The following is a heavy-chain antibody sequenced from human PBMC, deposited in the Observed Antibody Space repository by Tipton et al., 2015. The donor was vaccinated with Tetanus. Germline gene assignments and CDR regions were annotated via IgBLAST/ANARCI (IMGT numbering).Heavy chain of an antibody. J-gene: IGHJ4*02. CDR1: GYTFTGYY. D-gene: IGHD2-2*01. CDR2: INPNSGGT. Sequence: QVQLVQSGAEVKKPGASVKVSCKASGYTFTGYYMHWVRQAPGQGLEWMGRINPNSGGTNYAQKFQGRVTMTRDTSISTAYMELSRLRSDDTAVYYCARGPSVVVPAARLFDYWGQGTLVTVSS. CDR3: ARGPSVVVPAARLFDY. V-gene: IGHV1-2*06.